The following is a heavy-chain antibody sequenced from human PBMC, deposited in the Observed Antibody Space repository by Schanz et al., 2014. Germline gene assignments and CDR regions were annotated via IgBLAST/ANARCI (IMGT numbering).Heavy chain of an antibody. D-gene: IGHD1-7*01. V-gene: IGHV3-72*01. CDR1: GFTVSDHY. J-gene: IGHJ4*02. CDR2: VRKRRNSDII. CDR3: FSMHYGNSVY. Sequence: EVLLVESGGGLVQPGGSLRLSCAVSGFTVSDHYMDWVRQAPGKGLEWLGRVRKRRNSDIIEYAASVEGRFTISRDESKNSVYLQMNSLQTDDTAVYYCFSMHYGNSVYWGQGTLVTVSS.